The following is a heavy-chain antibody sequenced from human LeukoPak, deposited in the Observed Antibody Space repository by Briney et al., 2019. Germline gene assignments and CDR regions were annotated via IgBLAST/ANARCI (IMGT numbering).Heavy chain of an antibody. V-gene: IGHV3-53*04. CDR3: ARGVLGYSYGFDY. J-gene: IGHJ4*02. CDR1: GFTVISNY. D-gene: IGHD5-18*01. Sequence: GGSLRLSCAASGFTVISNYMRCVRQAPGKGLEWVSVIFSGGTTYYADSVKGRFTISRHNSENTLYLQMNSLRGEDTAVYYCARGVLGYSYGFDYWGQGTLVTVSS. CDR2: IFSGGTT.